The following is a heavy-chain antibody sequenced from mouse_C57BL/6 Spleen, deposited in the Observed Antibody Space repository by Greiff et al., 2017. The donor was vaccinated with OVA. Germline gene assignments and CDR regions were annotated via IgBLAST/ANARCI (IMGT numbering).Heavy chain of an antibody. V-gene: IGHV1-55*01. CDR1: GYTFTSYW. CDR2: IYPGSSRT. Sequence: QVQLQQPGAELVKPGASVKMSCTASGYTFTSYWITWVKQRPGQGLEWIGDIYPGSSRTNYNEKFKSKATLTVDTSSSTAYMQLSSLTSEDSAVYYCARVRLGFYFDYWGQGTTLTVSS. D-gene: IGHD4-1*01. CDR3: ARVRLGFYFDY. J-gene: IGHJ2*01.